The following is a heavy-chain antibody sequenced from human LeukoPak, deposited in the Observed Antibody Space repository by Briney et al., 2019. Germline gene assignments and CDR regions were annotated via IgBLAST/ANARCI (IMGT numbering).Heavy chain of an antibody. CDR3: AKVRTYYYNGMDV. Sequence: GGSLRLSCAASGFTFSSYAMSWVSQAPGKGLEWVSGISDSGGTTYYADSVKGRFTISRDNSKNTLYLQMNSLRAEDTAVYYCAKVRTYYYNGMDVWGQGTTATVSS. CDR2: ISDSGGTT. CDR1: GFTFSSYA. V-gene: IGHV3-23*01. J-gene: IGHJ6*02.